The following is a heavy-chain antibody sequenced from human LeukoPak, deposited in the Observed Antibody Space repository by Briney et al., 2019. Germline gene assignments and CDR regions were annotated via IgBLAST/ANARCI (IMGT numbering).Heavy chain of an antibody. CDR2: IYYSGST. J-gene: IGHJ4*02. V-gene: IGHV4-59*08. D-gene: IGHD2-15*01. CDR1: GGSITGHY. CDR3: ARTYCSGGSCHFAY. Sequence: PSETLSLTCTVSGGSITGHYWSWIRQPPGKGLEWIGYIYYSGSTDSNPSPKSRVTISVDTSKNQFSLKLSSVTAADTAVYYCARTYCSGGSCHFAYWGQGTLVTVSS.